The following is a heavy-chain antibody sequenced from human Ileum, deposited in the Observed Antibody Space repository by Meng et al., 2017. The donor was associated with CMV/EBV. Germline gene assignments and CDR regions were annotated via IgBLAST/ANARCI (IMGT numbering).Heavy chain of an antibody. CDR2: INPISGGT. CDR3: TTDINVQPIDF. CDR1: GSTFSGYY. J-gene: IGHJ4*02. V-gene: IGHV1-2*02. Sequence: SCQASGSTFSGYYIRWVRQAPGQGLEWMGWINPISGGTKYSQKFQGRITMTRDTAITTAYMELTRLRSDDTAVYFCTTDINVQPIDFWGQGTLVTVSS.